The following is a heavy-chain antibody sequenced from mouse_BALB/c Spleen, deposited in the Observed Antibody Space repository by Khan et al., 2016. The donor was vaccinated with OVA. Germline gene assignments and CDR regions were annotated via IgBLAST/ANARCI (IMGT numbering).Heavy chain of an antibody. V-gene: IGHV14-3*02. CDR1: GFNIKDTY. Sequence: VQLQQSGAELVKPGASVKLSCTPSGFNIKDTYVHWVKQRPEQGLEWIGRIDPANDNIRYDPKFQGKATITADTSSNTAYLQLSSLTSEDTAVDYCTRTLYDAYYDPFIAYWGQWTLVTVSS. J-gene: IGHJ3*01. D-gene: IGHD2-3*01. CDR2: IDPANDNI. CDR3: TRTLYDAYYDPFIAY.